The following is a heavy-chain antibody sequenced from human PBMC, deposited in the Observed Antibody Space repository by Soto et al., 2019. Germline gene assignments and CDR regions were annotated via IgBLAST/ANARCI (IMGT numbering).Heavy chain of an antibody. CDR3: ASTRRGGYNNYYYYYGMDV. CDR2: ISSSSSYI. CDR1: GFTFSSYS. V-gene: IGHV3-21*01. Sequence: PGGSLRLSCAASGFTFSSYSMNWVRQAPGKGLEWVSSISSSSSYIYYADSVKGRFTISRDNAKNSLYLQMNSLRAEDTAVYYCASTRRGGYNNYYYYYGMDVWGQGT. D-gene: IGHD5-12*01. J-gene: IGHJ6*02.